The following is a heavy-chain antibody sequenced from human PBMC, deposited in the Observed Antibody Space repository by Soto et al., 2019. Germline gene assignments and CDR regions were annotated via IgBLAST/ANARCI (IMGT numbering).Heavy chain of an antibody. D-gene: IGHD2-8*02. CDR2: ITWSRISI. Sequence: GGSLRLSXAASGFTFEDYGIHWVRQIPGKGLEWVSGITWSRISIGYADSVKGRFTISRDNAKRSVYLQMNSLKPEDTALYHCAKEDYRTGGRCPFDCWGQGTLVTVS. CDR1: GFTFEDYG. V-gene: IGHV3-9*01. J-gene: IGHJ4*02. CDR3: AKEDYRTGGRCPFDC.